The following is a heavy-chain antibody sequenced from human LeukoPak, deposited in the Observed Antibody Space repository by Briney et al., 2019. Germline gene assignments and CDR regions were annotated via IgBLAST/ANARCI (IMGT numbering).Heavy chain of an antibody. CDR1: GFTFSSYE. J-gene: IGHJ4*02. D-gene: IGHD1-26*01. V-gene: IGHV3-23*01. CDR2: ISGSGGST. Sequence: GGSLRLSCAASGFTFSSYEMNWVRQAPGKGLEWVSAISGSGGSTYYADSVKGRFTISRDNSKNTLYLQMNSLRAEDTAVYYCAKVSGRVGGVFDYWGQGTLVTVSS. CDR3: AKVSGRVGGVFDY.